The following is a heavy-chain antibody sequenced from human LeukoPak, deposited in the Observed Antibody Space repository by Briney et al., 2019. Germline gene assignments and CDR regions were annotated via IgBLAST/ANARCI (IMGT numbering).Heavy chain of an antibody. V-gene: IGHV3-43D*03. J-gene: IGHJ4*02. CDR3: AKDRQYGDYGGGDFFDS. D-gene: IGHD4-17*01. CDR1: GFAFDDYA. Sequence: PRGSLRLSCAASGFAFDDYAMHWVRQAPGKCLQWISSINWVGDTSSYADSVKGRFTVSRDNTEGSLYLQMDSLRSEDTALYYCAKDRQYGDYGGGDFFDSWGQGTLVTVSS. CDR2: INWVGDTS.